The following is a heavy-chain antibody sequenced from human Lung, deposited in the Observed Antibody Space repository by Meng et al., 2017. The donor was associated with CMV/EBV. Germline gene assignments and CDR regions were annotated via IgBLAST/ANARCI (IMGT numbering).Heavy chain of an antibody. CDR3: ASLPTTIQSIEGY. CDR2: ILPTLDLT. D-gene: IGHD1-26*01. Sequence: KASGDTFSTCTIDLVRQAPGQGLEWMGRILPTLDLTDYAQKFQGRVTITTDKSTTTSYMELTSLKSDDTAVYYCASLPTTIQSIEGYWGQGTLVTVSS. CDR1: GDTFSTCT. J-gene: IGHJ4*02. V-gene: IGHV1-69*02.